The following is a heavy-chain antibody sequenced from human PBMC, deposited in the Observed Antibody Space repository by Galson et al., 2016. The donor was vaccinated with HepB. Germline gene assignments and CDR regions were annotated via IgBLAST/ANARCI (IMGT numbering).Heavy chain of an antibody. CDR1: GFTFDRHA. CDR3: AKDVGTGGYAPGYYYGVDV. CDR2: IGSIGGRT. Sequence: SLRLSCAGSGFTFDRHAMNWVRQAPGKGLEWVSGIGSIGGRTHYADPVKGRFTISRDNSQNTLSLQINQLRVEDTAVYYCAKDVGTGGYAPGYYYGVDVWGQGTTVTVSS. J-gene: IGHJ6*02. D-gene: IGHD5-18*01. V-gene: IGHV3-23*01.